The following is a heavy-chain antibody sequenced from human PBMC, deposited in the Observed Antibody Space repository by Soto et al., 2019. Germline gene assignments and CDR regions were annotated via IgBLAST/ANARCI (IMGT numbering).Heavy chain of an antibody. J-gene: IGHJ6*02. CDR3: ARVIVWQLGQGLLVYYYYGMDV. Sequence: PSGTLAITCAGYDGSFSGHYWRWIRQPPGKALDWIGEINHSGSTNYNPSLKSRVTISVDTSKNQFSLKLSSVTAADTAVYYCARVIVWQLGQGLLVYYYYGMDVWGQGTTVTVS. CDR2: INHSGST. V-gene: IGHV4-34*01. D-gene: IGHD6-6*01. CDR1: DGSFSGHY.